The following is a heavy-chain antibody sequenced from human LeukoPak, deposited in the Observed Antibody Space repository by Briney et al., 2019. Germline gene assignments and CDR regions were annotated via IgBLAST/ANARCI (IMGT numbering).Heavy chain of an antibody. D-gene: IGHD3-10*01. V-gene: IGHV4-39*07. CDR2: IYYSGST. CDR1: GDSISSYY. Sequence: PSETLSLTCTVSGDSISSYYWGWIRQPPGKGLEWIGSIYYSGSTYYNPSLKSRVTISVDTSKNQFSLKLSSVTAADTAVYYCARDPDYYGSGGPDYWGQGTLVTVSS. CDR3: ARDPDYYGSGGPDY. J-gene: IGHJ4*02.